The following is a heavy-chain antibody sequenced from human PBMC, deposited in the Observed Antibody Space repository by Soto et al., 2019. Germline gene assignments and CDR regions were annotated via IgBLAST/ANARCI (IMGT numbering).Heavy chain of an antibody. V-gene: IGHV3-23*01. Sequence: LRLSCAASVFAFSSYAMSLVRQAPVKGLEWVSAISGSGGSTYYADSVKGRFTISRDNSKSTLYLQMNSLRAEDTAVYYCAKDKQQWLVRHFWYWGQGTLVTVS. CDR1: VFAFSSYA. J-gene: IGHJ4*02. CDR3: AKDKQQWLVRHFWY. CDR2: ISGSGGST. D-gene: IGHD6-19*01.